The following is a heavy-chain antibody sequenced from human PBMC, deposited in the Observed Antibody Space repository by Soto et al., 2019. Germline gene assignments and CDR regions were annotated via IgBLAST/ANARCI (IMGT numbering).Heavy chain of an antibody. CDR1: GGSIGSSSYY. D-gene: IGHD6-13*01. CDR3: ASIAAPGTTHFDF. CDR2: IYYSGNT. V-gene: IGHV4-39*01. J-gene: IGHJ4*02. Sequence: SETLSLTCTVSGGSIGSSSYYWGWIRQSPGKGLEWIGNIYYSGNTFYNPSLQSRVAISVDTSKNQFYLHLSSVTAADTAIFYCASIAAPGTTHFDFWGQGTPVTVSS.